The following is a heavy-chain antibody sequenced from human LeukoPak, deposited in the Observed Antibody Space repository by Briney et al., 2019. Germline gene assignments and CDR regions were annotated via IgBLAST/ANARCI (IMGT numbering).Heavy chain of an antibody. CDR1: GGSISSGGYS. CDR2: IYHSRRT. Sequence: SQTLSLTCAVSGGSISSGGYSWSWLREPPGKGLEWIGYIYHSRRTFYNPSLKSRVTISMHRSQNQFSLRLSSVTAADTAVYYCARYLAAGYFDLWGRGTLVTVSS. CDR3: ARYLAAGYFDL. V-gene: IGHV4-30-2*01. J-gene: IGHJ2*01. D-gene: IGHD6-25*01.